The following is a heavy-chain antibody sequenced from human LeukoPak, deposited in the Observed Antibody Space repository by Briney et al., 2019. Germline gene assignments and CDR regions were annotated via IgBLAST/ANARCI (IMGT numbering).Heavy chain of an antibody. D-gene: IGHD4-23*01. CDR2: IIPILGIA. J-gene: IGHJ3*02. Sequence: PVKVSCKASGGTLSSYTISWVRQAPGQGLEWVGRIIPILGIANYAQKFQGRVTITADKSTSTAYMELSSLRSEDTAVYYCAREPQYSYGGPPKDAFDIWGQGTMVTVSS. V-gene: IGHV1-69*04. CDR1: GGTLSSYT. CDR3: AREPQYSYGGPPKDAFDI.